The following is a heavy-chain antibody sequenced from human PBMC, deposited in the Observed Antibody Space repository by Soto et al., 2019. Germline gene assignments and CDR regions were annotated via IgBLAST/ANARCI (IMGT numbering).Heavy chain of an antibody. Sequence: QVQLQESGPGLVKPSGTLSLTCAVSGGSISSSHWVTWVRQSPGKGLEYIGEISHSGTSNSNPSLKSRVTLSVDKSKNHFSLTLTSVTAADTAVYYCARVVLTITRGAFDAWGQGTLVIVSS. CDR3: ARVVLTITRGAFDA. D-gene: IGHD3-9*01. CDR1: GGSISSSHW. J-gene: IGHJ3*01. CDR2: ISHSGTS. V-gene: IGHV4-4*02.